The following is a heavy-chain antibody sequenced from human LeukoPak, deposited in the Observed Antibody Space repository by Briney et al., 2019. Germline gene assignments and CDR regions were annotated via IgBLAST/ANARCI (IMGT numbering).Heavy chain of an antibody. V-gene: IGHV3-21*01. CDR1: GFTFSNYT. D-gene: IGHD2/OR15-2a*01. CDR3: VRGPSPFEDY. CDR2: ISRSSTYI. J-gene: IGHJ4*02. Sequence: PRGSPCLSCAASGFTFSNYTMNWVRQAPGKGLEWVSCISRSSTYIYYADSVKGRFTISRDNAKNSLYLQMNSLRAEDTAVYYCVRGPSPFEDYWGQGTLVTVSS.